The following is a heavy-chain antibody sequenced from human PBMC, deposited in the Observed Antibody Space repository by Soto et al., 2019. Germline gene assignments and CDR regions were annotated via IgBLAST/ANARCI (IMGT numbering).Heavy chain of an antibody. Sequence: QVQLVQSGAEVKKPGASVKVSCKASGYTFTSYGISWVRQAPGQGLEWMGWISAYNGNTNYAQKLQGRVTMTTDTSRSTAYMELRSLGSDDTAVYYCALRRLRDSMDFDYWGQGTLVTVSS. V-gene: IGHV1-18*01. J-gene: IGHJ4*02. CDR3: ALRRLRDSMDFDY. CDR1: GYTFTSYG. D-gene: IGHD3-22*01. CDR2: ISAYNGNT.